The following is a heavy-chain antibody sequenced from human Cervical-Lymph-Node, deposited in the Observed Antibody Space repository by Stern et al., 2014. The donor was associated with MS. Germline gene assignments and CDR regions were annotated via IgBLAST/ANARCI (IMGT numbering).Heavy chain of an antibody. Sequence: QVQLQESGPGLLKPSETLSLTCTVSGDSISGYYYSWIRQPPGEGLEWIGYIYYSGSTNYKPSLKSRVTVSVATSKNQTSLKLTSVTAADTAVYYCARRTSTGSYDSWGQGTLVTVSS. V-gene: IGHV4-59*01. J-gene: IGHJ5*01. CDR1: GDSISGYY. D-gene: IGHD1-26*01. CDR3: ARRTSTGSYDS. CDR2: IYYSGST.